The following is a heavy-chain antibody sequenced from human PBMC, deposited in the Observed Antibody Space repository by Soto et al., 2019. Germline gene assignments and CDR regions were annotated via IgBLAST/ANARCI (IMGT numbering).Heavy chain of an antibody. D-gene: IGHD6-13*01. CDR3: AHSGNNASAGFYFDY. V-gene: IGHV2-5*02. CDR1: GFSFRTSGVH. J-gene: IGHJ4*02. CDR2: IYWDDDR. Sequence: QITLKESGPTLVKPTQTLTLTCTFSGFSFRTSGVHVGWIRQPPGKALEWLALIYWDDDRRYSPSLKSRLIITKDTSKNQVFLTMTNLYPVDTATYYCAHSGNNASAGFYFDYWGQGTPVTVSS.